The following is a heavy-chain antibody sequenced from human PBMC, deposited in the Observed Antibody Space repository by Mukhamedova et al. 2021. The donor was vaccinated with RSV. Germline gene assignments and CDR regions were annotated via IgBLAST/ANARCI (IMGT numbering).Heavy chain of an antibody. CDR3: AREGVGVVVPAALDY. D-gene: IGHD2-2*01. Sequence: AEYMGGRVTITADESTSTAYMELSSLRSEDTAVYYCAREGVGVVVPAALDYWGQGTLVTVSS. J-gene: IGHJ4*02. V-gene: IGHV1-69*01.